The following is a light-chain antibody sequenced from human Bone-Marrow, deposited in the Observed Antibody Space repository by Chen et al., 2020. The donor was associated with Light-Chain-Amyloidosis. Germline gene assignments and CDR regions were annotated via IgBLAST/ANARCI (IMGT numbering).Light chain of an antibody. CDR3: SSYAGTSEYYV. V-gene: IGLV2-8*01. Sequence: QSALTQPPSASGSPGQSVTISCTGTSSDVGGFDYVSWYQHHPGNAPKLIIFEVTKRPSGVPDRFTSSKSNNTTALTDSGRQADDEDEYFCSSYAGTSEYYVLGTGTKVTVL. CDR2: EVT. J-gene: IGLJ1*01. CDR1: SSDVGGFDY.